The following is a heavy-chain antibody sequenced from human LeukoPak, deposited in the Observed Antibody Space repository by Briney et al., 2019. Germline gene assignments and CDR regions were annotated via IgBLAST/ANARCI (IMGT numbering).Heavy chain of an antibody. CDR1: GFTFSSYW. J-gene: IGHJ4*02. V-gene: IGHV3-66*01. D-gene: IGHD2-15*01. CDR2: ITSGGST. Sequence: GGSLRLSCAASGFTFSSYWMSWVRQAPGKGLEWVSVITSGGSTYFADSVKGRFTVSRDNSKNTLSLQMNSLRVEDTAVYYCARDLISGPATHDSWGQGALVTVSS. CDR3: ARDLISGPATHDS.